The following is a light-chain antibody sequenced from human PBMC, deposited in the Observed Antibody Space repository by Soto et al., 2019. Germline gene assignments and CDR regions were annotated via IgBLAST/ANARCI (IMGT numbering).Light chain of an antibody. V-gene: IGKV3-20*01. Sequence: EIVLTQSPGTLSLSPGERATLSCRASQSVGRNYLAWYQQKPGQAPTLLIHGASSRATGIPDRFSGSGSGTDFILTISRLEPEDFAVYYCQQYASSPLTFGGGTNVEIK. J-gene: IGKJ4*01. CDR3: QQYASSPLT. CDR2: GAS. CDR1: QSVGRNY.